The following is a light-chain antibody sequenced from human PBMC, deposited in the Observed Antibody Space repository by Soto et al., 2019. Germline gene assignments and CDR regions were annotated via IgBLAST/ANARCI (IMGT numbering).Light chain of an antibody. CDR2: GAS. CDR3: KQFNNWPPA. V-gene: IGKV3-15*01. CDR1: QSVSIN. J-gene: IGKJ1*01. Sequence: EIVMTQSPATLSVSPGERATLSCRASQSVSINLAWYQQKPGQAPRLLIYGASTRAAGIPARFSGSRSGTDFTLSISSLQSEDFAVYYCKQFNNWPPAFGQGTKVEIK.